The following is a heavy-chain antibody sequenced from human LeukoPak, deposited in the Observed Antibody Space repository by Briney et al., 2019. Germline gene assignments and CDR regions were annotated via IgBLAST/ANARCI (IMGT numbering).Heavy chain of an antibody. CDR3: AIGYCSSTSCYNQGY. CDR1: GGTFSSYA. V-gene: IGHV1-69*13. D-gene: IGHD2-2*02. Sequence: ASVKVSCKASGGTFSSYAISWVRQAPGQGLEWMGGIIPIFGTANYAQKFQGRVTITADECTSTAYMELSSLRSEDTAVYYCAIGYCSSTSCYNQGYWDQGTLVTVSS. CDR2: IIPIFGTA. J-gene: IGHJ4*02.